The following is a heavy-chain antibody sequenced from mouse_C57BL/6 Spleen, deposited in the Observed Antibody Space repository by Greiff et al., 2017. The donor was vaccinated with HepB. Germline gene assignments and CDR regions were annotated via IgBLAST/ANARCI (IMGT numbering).Heavy chain of an antibody. D-gene: IGHD3-2*02. V-gene: IGHV3-6*01. Sequence: EVQLQQSGPGLVKPSQSLSLTCSVTGYSITSGYYWNWIRQFPGNKLEWMGYISYDGSNNYNPSLKNRISITRDTSKNQFFLKLNSVTTEDTATYYCARRTLEAPFDYWGQGTTLTVSS. CDR2: ISYDGSN. CDR1: GYSITSGYY. CDR3: ARRTLEAPFDY. J-gene: IGHJ2*01.